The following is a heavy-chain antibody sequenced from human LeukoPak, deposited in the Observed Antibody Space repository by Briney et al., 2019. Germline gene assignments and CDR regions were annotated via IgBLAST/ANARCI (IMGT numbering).Heavy chain of an antibody. CDR3: ARSPYCGGDCFMYFFDY. J-gene: IGHJ4*02. D-gene: IGHD2-21*02. Sequence: PSGTLSLTCAVSGGSISSSNWWSWVRPPPGKGLEWIGEIYDSGSTNYNQSLKRRVTISGDKTKNKFYLKMSTVTAADTAVYYCARSPYCGGDCFMYFFDYWGQGTLVTVSS. CDR1: GGSISSSNW. V-gene: IGHV4-4*02. CDR2: IYDSGST.